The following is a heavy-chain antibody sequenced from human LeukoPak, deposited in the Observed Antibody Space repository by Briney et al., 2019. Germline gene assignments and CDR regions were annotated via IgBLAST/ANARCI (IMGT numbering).Heavy chain of an antibody. CDR3: ARDQQNGYSSGWSFDS. D-gene: IGHD6-19*01. CDR2: ISGSDGST. J-gene: IGHJ5*01. V-gene: IGHV3-23*01. Sequence: PGGSLRLSCTVSGFTVSSNSMSWVRQAPGKGLEWVSAISGSDGSTNYADSVKGRFTISRDNSKSTLYLQMNSLRPEDTAVYYCARDQQNGYSSGWSFDSWGQGTLVTVSS. CDR1: GFTVSSNS.